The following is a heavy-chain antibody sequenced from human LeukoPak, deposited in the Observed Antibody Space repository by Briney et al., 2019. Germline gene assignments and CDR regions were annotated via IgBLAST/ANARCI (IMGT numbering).Heavy chain of an antibody. CDR3: AKDPAAVFASSAWNRVFYFDY. CDR1: GFTFSSYA. Sequence: GESLRLSCAASGFTFSSYAMTWVRQAPGKGLEWLYTISATSGSISYAASVSGRFTISRDNSKNTLYLEMNSLRDEDTAVYYCAKDPAAVFASSAWNRVFYFDYWGRGTLVTVSS. D-gene: IGHD1/OR15-1a*01. J-gene: IGHJ4*02. CDR2: ISATSGSI. V-gene: IGHV3-23*01.